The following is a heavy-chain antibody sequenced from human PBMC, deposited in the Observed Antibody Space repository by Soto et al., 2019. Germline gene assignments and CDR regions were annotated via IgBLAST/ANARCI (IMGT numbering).Heavy chain of an antibody. J-gene: IGHJ4*02. CDR1: RDTFSSYA. V-gene: IGHV1-69*01. CDR2: IIPFFNTP. CDR3: ARESAYGGNPLAFDY. Sequence: QEQLVQSGAEVKKPGSSVKVSCKASRDTFSSYAISWVRQAPGQGLDWMGGIIPFFNTPNYAQKFQGRVTITADESTSTAYMELSSLRSEDTATYYCARESAYGGNPLAFDYWGQGTLVTVSS. D-gene: IGHD1-26*01.